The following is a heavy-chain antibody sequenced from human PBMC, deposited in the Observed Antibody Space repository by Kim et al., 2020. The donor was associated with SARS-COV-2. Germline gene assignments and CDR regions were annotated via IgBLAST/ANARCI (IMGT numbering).Heavy chain of an antibody. CDR3: ARGVGYSSLYYYYYGMDV. CDR2: INHSGST. D-gene: IGHD5-18*01. Sequence: SETLSLTCAVYGGSFSGYYWSWIRQPPGKGLEWIGEINHSGSTHYNPSLKSRVTISVDTSKNQFSLKLSSVTAADTAVYYCARGVGYSSLYYYYYGMDVWGQGTTVTVSS. J-gene: IGHJ6*02. CDR1: GGSFSGYY. V-gene: IGHV4-34*01.